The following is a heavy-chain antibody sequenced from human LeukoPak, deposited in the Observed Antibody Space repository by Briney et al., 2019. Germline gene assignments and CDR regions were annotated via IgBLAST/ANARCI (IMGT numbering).Heavy chain of an antibody. CDR3: TRGVLPARFDS. CDR1: GYTFTGYY. V-gene: IGHV1-2*02. D-gene: IGHD2-2*01. J-gene: IGHJ5*01. CDR2: INPNSGGT. Sequence: ASVKVSCKASGYTFTGYYMHWVRQAPGQGLEWMGWINPNSGGTNYAQKFQGRVTMTRDTSTSTVYLEVSRLMSDDTAVYYCTRGVLPARFDSWGQGTLVTVSS.